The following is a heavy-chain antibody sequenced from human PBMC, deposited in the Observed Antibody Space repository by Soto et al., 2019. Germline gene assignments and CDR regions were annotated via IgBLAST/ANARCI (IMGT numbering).Heavy chain of an antibody. J-gene: IGHJ6*02. CDR3: AKEVGATTPLYYYYYYGMDV. CDR1: GFTFSSYA. CDR2: ISGSGGST. D-gene: IGHD1-26*01. V-gene: IGHV3-23*01. Sequence: GGSLRLSCAASGFTFSSYAMSWVRQAPGKGLEWVSAISGSGGSTYYADSVKGRFTISRDNSKNTLYLQMNSLRAEDTAVYYCAKEVGATTPLYYYYYYGMDVWGQGTTVTVSS.